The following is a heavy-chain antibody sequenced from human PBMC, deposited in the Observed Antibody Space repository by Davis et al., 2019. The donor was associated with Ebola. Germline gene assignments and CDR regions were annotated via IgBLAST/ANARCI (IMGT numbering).Heavy chain of an antibody. CDR1: GFNFSGYW. CDR3: SREPNSFDF. V-gene: IGHV3-7*01. D-gene: IGHD4/OR15-4a*01. Sequence: GGSLRLSCAVSGFNFSGYWMSWVRQAPGEGLEWVANINPEGTDKNYVDSVRGRFTISRDNAKNSLFLQMSSLRAEDTAVYYCSREPNSFDFWGQGTLVTVSS. CDR2: INPEGTDK. J-gene: IGHJ4*02.